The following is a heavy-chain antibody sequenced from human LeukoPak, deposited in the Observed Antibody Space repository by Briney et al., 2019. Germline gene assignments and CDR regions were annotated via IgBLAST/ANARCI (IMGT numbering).Heavy chain of an antibody. CDR2: IYHSGST. CDR1: GYSISSGYY. Sequence: SETLSLTCTVSGYSISSGYYWGWIRQPPGKGLEWIGSIYHSGSTYYNPSLKSRVTISVDTSKNQFSLKLSSVTAADTAVYYCARWSRIATGGNDVFDIWGQGTMVTVPS. V-gene: IGHV4-38-2*02. CDR3: ARWSRIATGGNDVFDI. D-gene: IGHD6-13*01. J-gene: IGHJ3*02.